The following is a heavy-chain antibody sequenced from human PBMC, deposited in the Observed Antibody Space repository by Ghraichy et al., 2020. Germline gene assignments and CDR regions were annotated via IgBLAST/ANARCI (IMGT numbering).Heavy chain of an antibody. CDR2: IYYSGST. CDR3: ARRPLKQQLVRGAFDI. V-gene: IGHV4-39*01. D-gene: IGHD6-13*01. Sequence: SETLSLTCTVSGGSISSSSYYWGWIRQPPGKGLEWIGSIYYSGSTYYNPSLKSRVTISVDTSKNQFSLKLSSVTAADTAVYYCARRPLKQQLVRGAFDIWGQGTMVTVSS. J-gene: IGHJ3*02. CDR1: GGSISSSSYY.